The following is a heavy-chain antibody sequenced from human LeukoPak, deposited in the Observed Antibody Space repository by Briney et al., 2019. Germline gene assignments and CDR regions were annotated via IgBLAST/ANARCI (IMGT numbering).Heavy chain of an antibody. D-gene: IGHD1/OR15-1a*01. Sequence: GSLRLSCAASGFTFSSYEMNWVRQAPGKGLEWVSYISSSGSTIYYADSVKGRFTISRDNAKNSLYLQMHSLRAEDTAVYYCARDLNTEGYYYYMDVWGKGTTVTVSS. CDR3: ARDLNTEGYYYYMDV. J-gene: IGHJ6*03. CDR2: ISSSGSTI. CDR1: GFTFSSYE. V-gene: IGHV3-48*03.